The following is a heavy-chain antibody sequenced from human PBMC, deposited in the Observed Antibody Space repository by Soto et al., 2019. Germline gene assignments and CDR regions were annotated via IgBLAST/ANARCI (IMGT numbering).Heavy chain of an antibody. V-gene: IGHV4-31*03. CDR3: ARARTLYGRSKAARLNWFDP. CDR2: IYYSGST. D-gene: IGHD6-6*01. CDR1: GGSISSGGYY. Sequence: SQTLSLTCTVSGGSISSGGYYWSWIRQHPGKGLEWIGYIYYSGSTYYNPSLKSRVTISVDTSKNQFSLKLSSVTAADTAVYYCARARTLYGRSKAARLNWFDPWGQGTLVTVSS. J-gene: IGHJ5*02.